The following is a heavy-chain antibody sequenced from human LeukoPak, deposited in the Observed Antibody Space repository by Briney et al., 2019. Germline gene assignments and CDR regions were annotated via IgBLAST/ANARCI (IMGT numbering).Heavy chain of an antibody. CDR2: IYHSGTT. J-gene: IGHJ4*02. Sequence: SQTLSLTCTVSGDSISTGGYYWTWIRQPPGKGLEWIGYIYHSGTTYYNPSLKSRVTISVDRSKNQFSLKLSFLTAADTAVYYCARAAEDCSSTSCYTLYFDYWGQGTLVTVSS. CDR3: ARAAEDCSSTSCYTLYFDY. V-gene: IGHV4-30-2*01. D-gene: IGHD2-2*02. CDR1: GDSISTGGYY.